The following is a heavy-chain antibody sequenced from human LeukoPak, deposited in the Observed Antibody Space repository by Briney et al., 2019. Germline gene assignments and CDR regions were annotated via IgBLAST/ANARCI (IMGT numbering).Heavy chain of an antibody. CDR3: ARTKGYDSSGTTEADWFDP. CDR2: IYHSGST. J-gene: IGHJ5*02. V-gene: IGHV4-30-2*01. CDR1: GGSISSGGYS. Sequence: SETLSLTCAVSGGSISSGGYSWSWIRQPPGKGLEWIGYIYHSGSTYYNPSLKGRVTISVDRSKNQFSLKLSSVTAADTAVYYCARTKGYDSSGTTEADWFDPWGQGTLVTVSS. D-gene: IGHD3-22*01.